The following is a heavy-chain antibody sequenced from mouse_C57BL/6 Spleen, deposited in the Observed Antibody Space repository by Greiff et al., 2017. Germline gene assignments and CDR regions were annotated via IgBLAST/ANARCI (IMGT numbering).Heavy chain of an antibody. CDR1: GYTFTDYN. Sequence: VQLQQSGPELVKPGASVKIPCKASGYTFTDYNMDWVKQSHGKSLEWIGDINPNNGGTIYNQKFKGKATLTVDKSSSTAYMELRSLTSEDTAVYYCARRVYYGNYLYYYAMDYWGQGTSVTVSS. D-gene: IGHD2-1*01. V-gene: IGHV1-18*01. CDR2: INPNNGGT. CDR3: ARRVYYGNYLYYYAMDY. J-gene: IGHJ4*01.